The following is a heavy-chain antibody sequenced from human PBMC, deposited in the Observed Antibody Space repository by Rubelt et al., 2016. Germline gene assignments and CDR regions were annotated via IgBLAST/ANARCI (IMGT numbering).Heavy chain of an antibody. J-gene: IGHJ4*02. CDR2: IYHTGTT. Sequence: QVQLQESGPRLVQPSETLSLTCTVSGYSISSGYYWGWIRQPPGKGLEWIGSIYHTGTTYYNPSLKSRITISVDTSKNQFSPRLRSVTAADPAVYYCARTTGSNWFWGQGTLVTVSS. CDR3: ARTTGSNWF. V-gene: IGHV4-38-2*02. CDR1: GYSISSGYY. D-gene: IGHD1-26*01.